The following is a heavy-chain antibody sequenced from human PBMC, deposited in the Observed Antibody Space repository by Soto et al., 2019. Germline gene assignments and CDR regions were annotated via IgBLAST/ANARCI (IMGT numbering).Heavy chain of an antibody. CDR2: ISYDGSNK. CDR1: GFTFSSYA. J-gene: IGHJ4*02. CDR3: ARAYEGDYFDY. Sequence: QVQLVESGGGVVQPGRSLRLSCAASGFTFSSYAMHWVRQAPGKGLEWVAVISYDGSNKYYADSVKGRFTISRDNSKNTLYLQTKSLRAEDTAVYYCARAYEGDYFDYWGQGTLVTVSS. D-gene: IGHD3-16*01. V-gene: IGHV3-30-3*01.